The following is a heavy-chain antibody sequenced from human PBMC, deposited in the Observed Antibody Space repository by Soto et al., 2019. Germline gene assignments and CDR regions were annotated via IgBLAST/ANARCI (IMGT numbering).Heavy chain of an antibody. D-gene: IGHD3-3*01. CDR1: GGTFSSYA. CDR2: IIPIFGTA. CDR3: ARGAIFGVVIKQYYYYGMDV. V-gene: IGHV1-69*01. J-gene: IGHJ6*02. Sequence: QVQLVQSGAEVKKPGSSVKVSCKASGGTFSSYAISWVRQAPGQGLEWMGGIIPIFGTANYAQKFQGRVTITADESTSTAYMELGSLRSEDTAVYYCARGAIFGVVIKQYYYYGMDVWGQGTTVTVSS.